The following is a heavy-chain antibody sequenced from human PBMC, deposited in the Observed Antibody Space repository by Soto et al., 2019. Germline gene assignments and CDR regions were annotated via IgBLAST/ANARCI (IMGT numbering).Heavy chain of an antibody. CDR3: VCGSGPERPFSY. Sequence: ASVKVSCKASGYTFTGYYMHWVRQAPGQGLEWMGWINPNSGGTNYAQKFQGRVAMTRDTSISTAYMELSRLRSDDTAVYYCVCGSGPERPFSYWGQGTLVTVSS. J-gene: IGHJ4*02. CDR1: GYTFTGYY. CDR2: INPNSGGT. D-gene: IGHD6-19*01. V-gene: IGHV1-2*02.